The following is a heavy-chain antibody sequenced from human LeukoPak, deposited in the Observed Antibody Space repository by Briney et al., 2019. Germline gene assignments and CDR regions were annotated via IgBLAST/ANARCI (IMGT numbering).Heavy chain of an antibody. CDR2: ISSGGSHL. CDR3: AKGGASVTRYVDY. CDR1: GFTFSSYE. D-gene: IGHD4-17*01. Sequence: GGSLRLSCAASGFTFSSYEMNWVRQAPGKGLEWVSYISSGGSHLYYADSVKGRFTISRDNSQNTLYLQMNSLRPEDTAVYYCAKGGASVTRYVDYWGQGTLVTVSS. V-gene: IGHV3-48*03. J-gene: IGHJ4*02.